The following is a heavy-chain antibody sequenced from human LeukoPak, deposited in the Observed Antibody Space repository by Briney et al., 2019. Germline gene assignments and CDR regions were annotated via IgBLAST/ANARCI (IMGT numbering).Heavy chain of an antibody. CDR1: GFTFSSYA. CDR3: AKGESLGYCSSTSCYGLYYGMDV. V-gene: IGHV3-23*01. CDR2: ISGSGGST. D-gene: IGHD2-2*01. Sequence: GGSLRLSCAASGFTFSSYAMSWVRQAPGKGLEWVSAISGSGGSTYYADSVKGRFTISRDNSKNTLYLQMNSLRAEDTAVYYCAKGESLGYCSSTSCYGLYYGMDVWGKETTVTVSS. J-gene: IGHJ6*04.